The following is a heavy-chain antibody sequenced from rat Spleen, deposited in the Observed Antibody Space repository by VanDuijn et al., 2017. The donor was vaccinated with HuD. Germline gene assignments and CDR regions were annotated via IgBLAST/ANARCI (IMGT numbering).Heavy chain of an antibody. Sequence: EVQLVESGGGLVQPGRSLKFSCAASGFTFNDFDMAWVRQAPTKGLEWVASISTGDDDTYYRDSVKGRFTISRDNAKSTLYLQMDSLRSEDTATYYCTRHNSGYFDYWGQGVMVTVSS. CDR2: ISTGDDDT. J-gene: IGHJ2*01. CDR1: GFTFNDFD. D-gene: IGHD4-3*01. CDR3: TRHNSGYFDY. V-gene: IGHV5-25*01.